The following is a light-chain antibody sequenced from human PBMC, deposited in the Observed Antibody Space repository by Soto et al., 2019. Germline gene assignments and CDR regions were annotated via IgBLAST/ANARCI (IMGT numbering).Light chain of an antibody. V-gene: IGKV3-20*01. CDR2: GAS. J-gene: IGKJ1*01. CDR3: QQYGSSRWT. Sequence: EIVLTQSPGTLSLSPGERATLSCRASQSVSSSYLAWYQQKPGQAPRLLIYGASSRATGNPDRFSGSGSGTDFTLTIRRLEPEDFAVYYCQQYGSSRWTFGRGTKVEIK. CDR1: QSVSSSY.